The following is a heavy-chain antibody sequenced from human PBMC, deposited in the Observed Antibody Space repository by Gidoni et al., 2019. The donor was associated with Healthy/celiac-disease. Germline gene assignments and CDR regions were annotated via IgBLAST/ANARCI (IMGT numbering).Heavy chain of an antibody. J-gene: IGHJ3*02. CDR3: AKDLYGGNVGAFDI. CDR2: ISGSGGST. D-gene: IGHD4-17*01. V-gene: IGHV3-23*01. CDR1: GFTFSSYA. Sequence: EVQLLVYGGGLVQSGGSLRLTCAATGFTFSSYAMSWVRQAPGKGLEWVSAISGSGGSTYYADSVKGRFTISRDNSKNTLYLQMNSLRAEDTAVYYCAKDLYGGNVGAFDIWGQGTMVTVSS.